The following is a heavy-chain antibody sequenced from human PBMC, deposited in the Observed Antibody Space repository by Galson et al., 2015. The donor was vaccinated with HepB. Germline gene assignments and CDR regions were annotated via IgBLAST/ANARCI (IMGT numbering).Heavy chain of an antibody. CDR2: ISSTTSTI. CDR3: ARAGQWLDIGIYYFDY. J-gene: IGHJ4*02. CDR1: GFTFSNNE. V-gene: IGHV3-48*01. D-gene: IGHD6-19*01. Sequence: SLRLSCAASGFTFSNNEMNWVRQAPGKGLEWVSYISSTTSTIYYADSVKGRFTISRENAKNSLYLQMKSLRAEDTAVYYCARAGQWLDIGIYYFDYWGQGTLVTVSS.